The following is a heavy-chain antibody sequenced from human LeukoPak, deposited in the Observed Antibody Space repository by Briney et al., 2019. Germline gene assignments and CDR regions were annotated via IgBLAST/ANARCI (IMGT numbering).Heavy chain of an antibody. D-gene: IGHD3-3*01. CDR3: ARAGLTYYDFWSGYPYYMDV. CDR1: GFTFSSYW. CDR2: IKQDGSEK. J-gene: IGHJ6*03. V-gene: IGHV3-7*01. Sequence: PGXSLRLSCAASGFTFSSYWMSWVRQAPGKGLEWVANIKQDGSEKYYVDSVKGGFTISRDNPKNSPYLQMNSLRAEDTAVYYCARAGLTYYDFWSGYPYYMDVWGKGTTVTVSS.